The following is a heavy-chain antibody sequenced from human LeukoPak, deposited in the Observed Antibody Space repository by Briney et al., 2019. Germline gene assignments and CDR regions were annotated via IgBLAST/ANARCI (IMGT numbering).Heavy chain of an antibody. CDR1: GFTFSTYE. D-gene: IGHD1-26*01. CDR3: ARDDGGRHTSSLDY. J-gene: IGHJ4*02. V-gene: IGHV3-48*03. CDR2: MSSNGDII. Sequence: GGSLRLSCAASGFTFSTYEMHWVRQVPGEGLEGVSYMSSNGDIIYYADSVKGRFTISRDNAKNSLYLQMDSLRAEDTAVYYCARDDGGRHTSSLDYWGQGTLVAVSS.